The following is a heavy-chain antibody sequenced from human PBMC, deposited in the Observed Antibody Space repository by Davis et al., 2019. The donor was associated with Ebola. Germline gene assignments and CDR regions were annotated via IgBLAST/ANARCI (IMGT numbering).Heavy chain of an antibody. D-gene: IGHD3-3*01. CDR1: GYSFTTYW. Sequence: GESLKISCKGSGYSFTTYWIAWVRQMPGRGLEWMGIIYPSDSDTRYSPSFQGQVTISADKSISTAYLQWSSLKASDTAMYYCARPSDITIFGVVIVGSFDYWGQGTLVTVSS. V-gene: IGHV5-51*01. CDR2: IYPSDSDT. J-gene: IGHJ4*02. CDR3: ARPSDITIFGVVIVGSFDY.